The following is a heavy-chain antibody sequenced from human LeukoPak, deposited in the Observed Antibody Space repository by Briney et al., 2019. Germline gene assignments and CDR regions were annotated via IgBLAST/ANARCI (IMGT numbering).Heavy chain of an antibody. J-gene: IGHJ4*02. D-gene: IGHD5-24*01. Sequence: PGGSLRLCCAASGFTFSSYWMSWVRQAPGKGLEWVAKINQDGGEKYYVDSVKGRFTISRDNAKNSLYLQMNSLRAEDTAVYYCARGGHNYVPYWGQGTLVTVSS. V-gene: IGHV3-7*04. CDR2: INQDGGEK. CDR1: GFTFSSYW. CDR3: ARGGHNYVPY.